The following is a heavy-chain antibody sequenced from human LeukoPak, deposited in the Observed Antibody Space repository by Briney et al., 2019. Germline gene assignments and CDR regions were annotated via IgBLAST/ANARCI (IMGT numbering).Heavy chain of an antibody. CDR1: GFTFSSYE. CDR3: AREKSFLEWLSTGRRDGYYMDV. Sequence: PGGSLRLSCAASGFTFSSYEMNWVRQAPGKGLEWVSFISSSSSYIYYADSVKGRFTVSRDNAKNSLYLQMNSLRAEDTAVYYCAREKSFLEWLSTGRRDGYYMDVWGKGTTVTVSS. V-gene: IGHV3-21*01. CDR2: ISSSSSYI. J-gene: IGHJ6*03. D-gene: IGHD3-3*02.